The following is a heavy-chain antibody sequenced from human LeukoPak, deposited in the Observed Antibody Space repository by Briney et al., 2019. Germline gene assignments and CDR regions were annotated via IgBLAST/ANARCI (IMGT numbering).Heavy chain of an antibody. CDR3: ARQAVVIAPGSWFDP. CDR1: GYSFTCYW. CDR2: IYPGDSDT. D-gene: IGHD2-21*01. J-gene: IGHJ5*02. Sequence: GESLKISCKGSGYSFTCYWIGWVRQMPGKGLEWMGIIYPGDSDTRYSPSFQGQVTISADKSISTAYLQWSSLKASDTAMYYCARQAVVIAPGSWFDPWGQGTLVTVSS. V-gene: IGHV5-51*01.